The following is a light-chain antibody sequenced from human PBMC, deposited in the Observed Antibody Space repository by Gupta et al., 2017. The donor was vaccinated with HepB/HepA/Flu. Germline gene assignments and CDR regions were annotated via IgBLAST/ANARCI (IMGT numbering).Light chain of an antibody. J-gene: IGLJ3*02. Sequence: SYELTQPPSVSVPPGQTARITCSGDALPKHYAYWYQQKPGQAPVLVIYKDSERPSGTPERFSGSSSGTTVTVTISGVQAEDEADYYCQSADSSGTYRVFGGGTKLTVL. CDR2: KDS. CDR3: QSADSSGTYRV. V-gene: IGLV3-25*03. CDR1: ALPKHY.